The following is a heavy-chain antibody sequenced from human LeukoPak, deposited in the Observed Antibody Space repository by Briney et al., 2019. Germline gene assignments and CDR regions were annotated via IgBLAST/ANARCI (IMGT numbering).Heavy chain of an antibody. CDR2: ISPDGSDI. CDR3: VRGSSSN. Sequence: PGGSLRLSCAASGFTFSSYEMNWVRQAPGKRLEWVANISPDGSDIQCLDSVRDRFTVSRDNARNSLYLEMNRLRVEDTAIYYCVRGSSSNWGQGTLVTVSS. D-gene: IGHD2-2*01. J-gene: IGHJ4*02. V-gene: IGHV3-7*04. CDR1: GFTFSSYE.